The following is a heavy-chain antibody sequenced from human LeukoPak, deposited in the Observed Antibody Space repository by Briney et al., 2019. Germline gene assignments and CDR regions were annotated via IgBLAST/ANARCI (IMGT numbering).Heavy chain of an antibody. CDR2: IYISGST. D-gene: IGHD1-1*01. Sequence: KPSETLSLTCTVSGGSISSYYWSWIRQPAGKGLEWIGRIYISGSTNYNPSLKSRVTMSVDTSKNQFSLKLSSVTAADTAVYYCARVSSFDDVLDAFDIWGQGTMVTVSS. J-gene: IGHJ3*02. V-gene: IGHV4-4*07. CDR1: GGSISSYY. CDR3: ARVSSFDDVLDAFDI.